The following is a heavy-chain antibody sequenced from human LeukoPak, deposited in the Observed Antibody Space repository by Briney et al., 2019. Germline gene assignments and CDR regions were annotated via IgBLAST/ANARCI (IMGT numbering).Heavy chain of an antibody. Sequence: PGGSLRLSCAASGFTFSSYAMHWVRQAPGKGLEWVAVISYHGSNKYYADSVRGRFTISRDNSKNTLYLQMNSLRAEDTAMYYCARGSRYISTWSRNHWFDPWGQGTLVTVSS. J-gene: IGHJ5*02. CDR2: ISYHGSNK. V-gene: IGHV3-30*04. CDR1: GFTFSSYA. D-gene: IGHD6-13*01. CDR3: ARGSRYISTWSRNHWFDP.